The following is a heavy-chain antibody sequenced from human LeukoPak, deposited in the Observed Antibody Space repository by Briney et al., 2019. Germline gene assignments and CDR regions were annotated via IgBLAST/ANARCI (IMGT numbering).Heavy chain of an antibody. CDR2: IYHSGST. CDR3: ARDGGWGSSGYYVNFDY. Sequence: SETLSLTCAVSGGSISSSNWWSWVRQPPGKGLEWIGEIYHSGSTNYNPSLKSRVTISVDKSKNQFSLKLSSVTAADTAVYYCARDGGWGSSGYYVNFDYWGQGTLVTVSS. V-gene: IGHV4-4*02. CDR1: GGSISSSNW. D-gene: IGHD3-22*01. J-gene: IGHJ4*02.